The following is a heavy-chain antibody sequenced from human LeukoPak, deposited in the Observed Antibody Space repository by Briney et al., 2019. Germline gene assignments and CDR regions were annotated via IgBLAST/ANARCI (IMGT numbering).Heavy chain of an antibody. J-gene: IGHJ6*02. Sequence: ASVKVPCKASGYTFTNYGISWVRQVPGQGLEWMGWISAYNGNTNYAQKLQGRVTMTTDTSTSTAYMELRSLRSDDTAVCYCARTGYSGSFSYYYYGMDVWGQGTTVTVSS. CDR3: ARTGYSGSFSYYYYGMDV. V-gene: IGHV1-18*01. CDR1: GYTFTNYG. D-gene: IGHD1-26*01. CDR2: ISAYNGNT.